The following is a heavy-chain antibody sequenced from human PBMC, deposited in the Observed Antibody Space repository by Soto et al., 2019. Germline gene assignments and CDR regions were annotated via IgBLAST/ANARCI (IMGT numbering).Heavy chain of an antibody. CDR1: GGSVSSGSYY. J-gene: IGHJ6*02. D-gene: IGHD3-10*01. CDR2: IYYSGST. CDR3: AREGTDGHNYLYYYGMDV. Sequence: SETLSLTCTVSGGSVSSGSYYWSWIRQPPGKGLEWIGYIYYSGSTNYNPSLKSRVTISVDTSKNQFSLKLSSVTAADTAVYYCAREGTDGHNYLYYYGMDVWGQGTTVTVSS. V-gene: IGHV4-61*01.